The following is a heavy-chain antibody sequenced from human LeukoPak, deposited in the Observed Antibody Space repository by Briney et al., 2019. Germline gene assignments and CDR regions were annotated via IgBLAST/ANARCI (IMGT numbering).Heavy chain of an antibody. CDR2: IGNDGNNI. CDR3: VKEPTRSGSFFGS. J-gene: IGHJ5*01. D-gene: IGHD1-26*01. CDR1: GFTFSDYA. Sequence: GGSLRLSCVVSGFTFSDYAMHWVRQSPGKGLEWVAVIGNDGNNIHYGDSVKGRFTITRDNTKNTLSLQMNSLRPEDTALYHCVKEPTRSGSFFGSWGQGSLVTVSS. V-gene: IGHV3-30*18.